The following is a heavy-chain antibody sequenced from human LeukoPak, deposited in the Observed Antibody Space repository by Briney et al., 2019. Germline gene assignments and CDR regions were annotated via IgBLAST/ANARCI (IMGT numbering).Heavy chain of an antibody. CDR2: ISSSSSTI. J-gene: IGHJ4*02. Sequence: GGSLLLSFAASGFPFSSYSMNWVRQAPGKGLEWVSYISSSSSTIYYADSVKGRFTISRDNAKNSLYLQMNSLRAEDTAVYYCAREGHYYDSSGYYFGGVDYWGQGTLVTVSS. CDR1: GFPFSSYS. CDR3: AREGHYYDSSGYYFGGVDY. V-gene: IGHV3-48*01. D-gene: IGHD3-22*01.